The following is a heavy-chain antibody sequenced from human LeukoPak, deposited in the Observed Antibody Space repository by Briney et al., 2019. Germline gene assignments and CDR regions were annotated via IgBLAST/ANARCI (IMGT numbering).Heavy chain of an antibody. CDR2: INHSGST. J-gene: IGHJ4*02. V-gene: IGHV4-34*01. Sequence: PSETLSLTCAVYGGSFSGYYWSWIRQPPGKGLEWIGEINHSGSTNYNPSLKSRVTISVDTSKNQFSLKLSSVTAADTAVYYCARPLRYGSGSYNYWGQGTLVTVSS. CDR1: GGSFSGYY. D-gene: IGHD3-10*01. CDR3: ARPLRYGSGSYNY.